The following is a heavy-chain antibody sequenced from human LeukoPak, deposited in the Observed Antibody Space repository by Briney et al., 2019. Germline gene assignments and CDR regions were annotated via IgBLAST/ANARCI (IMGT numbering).Heavy chain of an antibody. V-gene: IGHV1-46*01. CDR1: GYTLTSYY. Sequence: ASVKVSCRASGYTLTSYYMHWVRQAPGQGLEWMGLINPSGSSTSYAQKFQGRVTMTRDMSTSTVYMELSSLRSEDTAVYYCARAESTSLSMVRGVFDYWGQGTLVTVSS. CDR2: INPSGSST. D-gene: IGHD3-10*01. CDR3: ARAESTSLSMVRGVFDY. J-gene: IGHJ4*02.